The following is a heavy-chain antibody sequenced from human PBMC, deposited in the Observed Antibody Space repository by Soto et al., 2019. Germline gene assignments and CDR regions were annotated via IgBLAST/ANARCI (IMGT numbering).Heavy chain of an antibody. V-gene: IGHV1-69*12. Sequence: QVQLVQSGAEVKKPGSSVKVSCKASGGTFSSYAISWVRQAPGQGLEWMGGIIPIFGTANYAQKFQGRVTITAEESTSTAYMELSSLRSEDTAVYYCARAEGYCDPGPRGAFDIWGQGTMVTVSS. D-gene: IGHD3-22*01. CDR3: ARAEGYCDPGPRGAFDI. J-gene: IGHJ3*02. CDR2: IIPIFGTA. CDR1: GGTFSSYA.